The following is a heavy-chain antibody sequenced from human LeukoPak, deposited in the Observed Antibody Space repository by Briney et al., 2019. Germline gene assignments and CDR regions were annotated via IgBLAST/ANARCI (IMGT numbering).Heavy chain of an antibody. CDR1: GYGFTTYG. D-gene: IGHD2-15*01. CDR2: ISAYNGNT. J-gene: IGHJ5*02. Sequence: PGASVKVSCKASGYGFTTYGINWVRQAPGQGLEWMGWISAYNGNTNYAQKLQGRVTMTTDTSTSTAYMELRSLRSDDTAVYYCASLHCSGGSCYPLTWGQGTLVTVSS. CDR3: ASLHCSGGSCYPLT. V-gene: IGHV1-18*01.